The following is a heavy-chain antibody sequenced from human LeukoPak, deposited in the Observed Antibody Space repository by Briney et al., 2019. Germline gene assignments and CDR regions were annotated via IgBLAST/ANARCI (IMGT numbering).Heavy chain of an antibody. Sequence: GGSLRLSCAASGFTFDDYAMHWVRPAPGKGLEWVSGISWNSGSIGYADSVKGRFTISRDNAKNSLYLQMNSLRAEDTALYYCAKARYSSSWSPSDYWGQGTLVTVSS. D-gene: IGHD6-13*01. CDR1: GFTFDDYA. V-gene: IGHV3-9*01. J-gene: IGHJ4*02. CDR3: AKARYSSSWSPSDY. CDR2: ISWNSGSI.